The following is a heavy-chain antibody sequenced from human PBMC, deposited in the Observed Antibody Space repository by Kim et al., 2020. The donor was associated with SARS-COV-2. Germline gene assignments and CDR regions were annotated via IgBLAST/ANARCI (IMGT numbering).Heavy chain of an antibody. CDR3: TTAPSSCAY. J-gene: IGHJ1*01. CDR1: GFTFSNAW. V-gene: IGHV3-15*01. Sequence: GGSLRLSCAASGFTFSNAWMSWVRQAPGKGLEWVGRIKSNTDDGTKDYAAPVRGRFTISRDDTKNTLHLQMHSLKAEDTAAYYCTTAPSSCAYWGKGTLV. CDR2: IKSNTDDGTK.